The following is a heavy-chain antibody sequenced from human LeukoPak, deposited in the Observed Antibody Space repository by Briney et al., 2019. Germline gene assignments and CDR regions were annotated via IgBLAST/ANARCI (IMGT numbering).Heavy chain of an antibody. J-gene: IGHJ4*02. CDR1: EYPFTEYY. CDR2: INPNSGST. Sequence: ASVKVSYKASEYPFTEYYMHWVRRAPGQGLEWMGWINPNSGSTNYAQKFQGRVTMTRDTPISTANMELSRLRSDDTAVYYCARDFQGGWYYFDYWGQGTLVTVSS. D-gene: IGHD6-19*01. V-gene: IGHV1-2*02. CDR3: ARDFQGGWYYFDY.